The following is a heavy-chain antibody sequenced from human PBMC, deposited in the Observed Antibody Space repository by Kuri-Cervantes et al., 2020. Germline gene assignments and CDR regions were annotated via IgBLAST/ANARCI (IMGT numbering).Heavy chain of an antibody. Sequence: SETLSLTCAVSGYSISSGYYWSWIRQPPGKGLEWIGYIYYSGSTNYNPSLKSRVTISVDTSKNQFSLKLSSVTAADTAVYYCASSGQLGFWGQGTLVTVSS. J-gene: IGHJ4*02. D-gene: IGHD6-13*01. V-gene: IGHV4-61*01. CDR2: IYYSGST. CDR3: ASSGQLGF. CDR1: GYSISSGYY.